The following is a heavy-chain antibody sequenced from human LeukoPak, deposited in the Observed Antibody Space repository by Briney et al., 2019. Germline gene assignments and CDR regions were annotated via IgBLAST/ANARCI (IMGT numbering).Heavy chain of an antibody. CDR1: GGSFSGYH. D-gene: IGHD2-2*01. CDR3: ARTIVPAVDFDY. V-gene: IGHV4-34*01. J-gene: IGHJ4*02. Sequence: PSETLSLTCAVYGGSFSGYHWSWIRQPPGKGLEWIGEINHSGSTNYNPSLKSRVTISVDTSKNQFSLKLSSVTAADTAVYYCARTIVPAVDFDYWGQGTLVTVSS. CDR2: INHSGST.